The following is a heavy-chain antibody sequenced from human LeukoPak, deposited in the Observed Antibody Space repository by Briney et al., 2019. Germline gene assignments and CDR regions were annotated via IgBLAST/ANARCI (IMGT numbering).Heavy chain of an antibody. CDR1: GGSISSYY. J-gene: IGHJ3*02. CDR2: IYYSGST. D-gene: IGHD6-19*01. Sequence: NPSETLSLTCTVSGGSISSYYWSWLRQPPGKGLEWIGYIYYSGSTNYNPSLKSRVTISVDTSKNQFSLKLSSVTAEDTAVYYCARDSARYSSGWPDAFDIWGQGTMVTVSS. CDR3: ARDSARYSSGWPDAFDI. V-gene: IGHV4-59*01.